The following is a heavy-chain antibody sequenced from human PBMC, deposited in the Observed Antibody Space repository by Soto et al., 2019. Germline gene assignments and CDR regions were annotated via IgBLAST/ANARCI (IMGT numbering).Heavy chain of an antibody. Sequence: PSETLSLTCTFSGGSISSYYGSGFRQAPGTGLEWVAYIGGISSTISYADSVKGRFTISRDNAKNSLFLQMNSLRADDTAIYYCARDSAYAFDFWGQGTMVTVSS. J-gene: IGHJ3*01. CDR1: GGSISSYY. CDR2: IGGISSTI. V-gene: IGHV3-48*03. CDR3: ARDSAYAFDF.